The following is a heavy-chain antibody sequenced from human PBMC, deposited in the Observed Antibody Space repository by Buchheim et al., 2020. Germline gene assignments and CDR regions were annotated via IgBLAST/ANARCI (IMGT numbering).Heavy chain of an antibody. CDR3: ARHGLRLWTGYYRGGWFDP. CDR2: IYYSGST. J-gene: IGHJ5*02. D-gene: IGHD3/OR15-3a*01. V-gene: IGHV4-39*01. CDR1: GGSISSSSYY. Sequence: QLQLQESGPGLVKPSETLSLTCTVSGGSISSSSYYWGWIRQPPGKGLEWIGSIYYSGSTYYNPSLKSRVTISVDTSKNQFSLKLIYVTAADTAVYYCARHGLRLWTGYYRGGWFDPWGQGTL.